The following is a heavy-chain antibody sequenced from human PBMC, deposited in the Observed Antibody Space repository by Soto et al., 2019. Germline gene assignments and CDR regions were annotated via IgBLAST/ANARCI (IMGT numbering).Heavy chain of an antibody. D-gene: IGHD2-21*02. CDR2: IIPILGIA. CDR3: ARSYSGDWRYYFDY. J-gene: IGHJ4*02. Sequence: QVQLVQSGAEVKKPGSSVKVSCKASGGTFSSYTISWVRQAPGQGLEWMGRIIPILGIANYAQKFQGRVTITADKSTSTAYMELSSLRSEDTAVYYCARSYSGDWRYYFDYWGQGTLVTVSS. CDR1: GGTFSSYT. V-gene: IGHV1-69*02.